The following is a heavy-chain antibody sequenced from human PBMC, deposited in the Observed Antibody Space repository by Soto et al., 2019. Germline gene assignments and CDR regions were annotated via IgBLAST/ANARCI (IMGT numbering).Heavy chain of an antibody. Sequence: SETLSLTCTVSGGSISSYYWSWIRQPPGKGLEWIGYIYYSGSTNYNPSLKSRVTISVDTSKNQFSLKLSSVTAADTAVYYCARARITKSRVFDYWGQGTLVTVSS. D-gene: IGHD3-10*01. CDR1: GGSISSYY. CDR3: ARARITKSRVFDY. CDR2: IYYSGST. V-gene: IGHV4-59*08. J-gene: IGHJ4*02.